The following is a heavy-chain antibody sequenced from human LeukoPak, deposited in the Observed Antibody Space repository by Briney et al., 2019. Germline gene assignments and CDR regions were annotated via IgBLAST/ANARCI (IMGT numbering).Heavy chain of an antibody. CDR2: INEDASKK. CDR1: GFTFSNYW. J-gene: IGHJ5*02. D-gene: IGHD6-6*01. Sequence: AGGSLRLSCAASGFTFSNYWMIWVRQAPGKGLEWVANINEDASKKYYVDSVEGRFTIPRDDAKNSLYLQMNSLRAEDTAMYYCATSTYSSSPSWGQGTLVTVSS. V-gene: IGHV3-7*01. CDR3: ATSTYSSSPS.